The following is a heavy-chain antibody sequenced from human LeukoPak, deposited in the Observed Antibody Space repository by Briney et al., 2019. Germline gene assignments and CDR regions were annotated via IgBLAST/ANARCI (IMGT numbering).Heavy chain of an antibody. V-gene: IGHV4-38-2*02. CDR3: ARGKDYYDNSGYFDY. D-gene: IGHD3-22*01. CDR2: IYHSGST. CDR1: GYSISSGYY. J-gene: IGHJ4*02. Sequence: SETLSLTCTVSGYSISSGYYWGWIRQPPGKGLEWIGSIYHSGSTYYNPSLKSRVAISVDTSKNQFSLKLSSVPAADTAVYYCARGKDYYDNSGYFDYWGQGTLVTVSS.